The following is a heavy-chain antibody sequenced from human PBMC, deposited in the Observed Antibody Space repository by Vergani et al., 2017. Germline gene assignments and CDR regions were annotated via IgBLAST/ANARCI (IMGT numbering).Heavy chain of an antibody. CDR1: GFTFSNSA. D-gene: IGHD6-6*01. V-gene: IGHV3-23*01. Sequence: EVHLLESGGGQVEAGGSLRLSCVASGFTFSNSAMSWVRQTSGKGLEWVSAISGHGDRTYYADSVKGRFTISRDNSKNTVYLQMNSLRAEDTAVYYCAKAPLAARPSYYFDYWGQGTLVTVSS. CDR2: ISGHGDRT. J-gene: IGHJ4*02. CDR3: AKAPLAARPSYYFDY.